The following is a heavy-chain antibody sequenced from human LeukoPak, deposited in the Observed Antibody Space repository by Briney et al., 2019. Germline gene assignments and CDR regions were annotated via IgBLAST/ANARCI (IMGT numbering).Heavy chain of an antibody. CDR1: GFTFSSYA. Sequence: PGGSLRLSCAASGFTFSSYAMNWVRQAPGKGLEWVSAISGSGGSTYYADSVKGRFTISRDNSKNTLYLQMNSLRAEDTAVYYCAKESFGYCSGGSCLGPRWFDPWGQGTLVTVSS. CDR3: AKESFGYCSGGSCLGPRWFDP. V-gene: IGHV3-23*01. D-gene: IGHD2-15*01. CDR2: ISGSGGST. J-gene: IGHJ5*02.